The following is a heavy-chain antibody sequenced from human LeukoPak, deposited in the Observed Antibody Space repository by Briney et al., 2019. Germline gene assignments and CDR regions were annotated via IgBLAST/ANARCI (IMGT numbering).Heavy chain of an antibody. J-gene: IGHJ4*02. CDR1: GFTFSNVW. CDR3: GAESERWLVRS. V-gene: IGHV4-59*01. D-gene: IGHD6-19*01. Sequence: PGGSLRLSCAASGFTFSNVWMSWVRQPPGKGLEWIGYIYYSGGTNYNPSLKSRVTISIDTSKNQFSLKLTSVTAADTAVYYCGAESERWLVRSWGQGTLVTVSS. CDR2: IYYSGGT.